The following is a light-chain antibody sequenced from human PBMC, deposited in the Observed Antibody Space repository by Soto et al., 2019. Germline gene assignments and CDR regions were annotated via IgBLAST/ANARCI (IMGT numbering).Light chain of an antibody. CDR1: SSDVGGSNY. J-gene: IGLJ3*02. Sequence: QSALTQPRSVSGSPGQSVTISCTGTSSDVGGSNYVSWYQQHPGKAPKLMIYDVSKRPSGVPDRFSGSKSGNTASLTISGLQAEDEADYSCCSYAGTYNWVFGGGTKLTVL. V-gene: IGLV2-11*01. CDR2: DVS. CDR3: CSYAGTYNWV.